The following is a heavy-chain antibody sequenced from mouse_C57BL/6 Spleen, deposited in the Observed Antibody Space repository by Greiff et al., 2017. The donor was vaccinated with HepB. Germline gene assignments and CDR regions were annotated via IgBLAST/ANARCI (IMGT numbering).Heavy chain of an antibody. CDR3: YIGRGDDYYEEWFAY. CDR1: GYTFTSYW. CDR2: IHPSDSDT. V-gene: IGHV1-74*01. Sequence: VQLQQPGAELVKPGASVKVSCKASGYTFTSYWMHWVKQRPGQGLEWIGRIHPSDSDTNYNQKFKGKATLTVDKSSSTAYMQLSSLTSEDSAVYYCYIGRGDDYYEEWFAYWGQGTLVTVSA. J-gene: IGHJ3*01. D-gene: IGHD2-3*01.